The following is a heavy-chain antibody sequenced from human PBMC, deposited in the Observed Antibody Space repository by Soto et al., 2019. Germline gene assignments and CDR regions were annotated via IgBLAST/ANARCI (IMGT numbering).Heavy chain of an antibody. D-gene: IGHD3-22*01. CDR2: INPNSGGT. CDR3: ARDKYYYDSSGYRGRDAFVI. Sequence: ASVKVSCKASGYTFTGYYMHWVRQAPGQGLEWMGWINPNSGGTNYAQKFQGWVTMTRDTSITTAYMEPSRLRSDDTAVYYCARDKYYYDSSGYRGRDAFVIWG. J-gene: IGHJ3*02. CDR1: GYTFTGYY. V-gene: IGHV1-2*04.